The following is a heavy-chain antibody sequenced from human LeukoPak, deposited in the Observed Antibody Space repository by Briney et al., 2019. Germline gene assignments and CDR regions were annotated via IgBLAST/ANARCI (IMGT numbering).Heavy chain of an antibody. CDR1: GFTFDDYV. CDR3: ARGSRFGVVGRDAFDI. D-gene: IGHD3-3*01. CDR2: LNGNGDNT. V-gene: IGHV3-20*04. J-gene: IGHJ3*02. Sequence: GGSLRLSCAASGFTFDDYVMNWVRQAPGKGLEWVSGLNGNGDNTGFADSVKGRFTISRDNAKNSLYLQVNSLRAEDTAVYYCARGSRFGVVGRDAFDIWGQGTVVTVSS.